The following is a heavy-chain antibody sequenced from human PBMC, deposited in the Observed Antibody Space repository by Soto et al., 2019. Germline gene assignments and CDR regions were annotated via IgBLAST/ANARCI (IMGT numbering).Heavy chain of an antibody. V-gene: IGHV1-3*01. J-gene: IGHJ4*02. Sequence: ASVKVSCKASGYTFTSYAMHWVRQAPGQRLEWMGWINAGNGNTKYSQKFQGRVTITRDTSASTAYMELSSLRSEDTAVYYCATTMSPLLWIGESNPEYYFVSRGQGIPISVS. CDR1: GYTFTSYA. D-gene: IGHD3-10*01. CDR3: ATTMSPLLWIGESNPEYYFVS. CDR2: INAGNGNT.